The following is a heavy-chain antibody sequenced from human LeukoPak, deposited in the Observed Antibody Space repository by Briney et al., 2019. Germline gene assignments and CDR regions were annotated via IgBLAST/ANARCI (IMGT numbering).Heavy chain of an antibody. CDR3: ARGFDSKSTYFDY. V-gene: IGHV4-59*01. CDR1: GGSISNYY. Sequence: SETLSLTCTVSGGSISNYYWNWLRQPPGKGLEWIGCIYYSGTTNYNPSLKSRVTMSLDTSKNQFSLRVTSVTAADTAVYYCARGFDSKSTYFDYWGQGTLVTVSS. D-gene: IGHD5-12*01. CDR2: IYYSGTT. J-gene: IGHJ4*02.